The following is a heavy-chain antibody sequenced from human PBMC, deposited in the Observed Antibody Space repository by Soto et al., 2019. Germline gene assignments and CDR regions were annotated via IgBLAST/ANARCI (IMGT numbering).Heavy chain of an antibody. CDR2: IYWDDDK. Sequence: QITLKESGPTLVKPTQTLTLTCTFSGFSLSTSGVGVGWIRQPPGKALECLALIYWDDDKRYRPSLKSRLTITKDTSKHQVALTMTHMDPVDTATYYCAHIPNYYQYNWFDPWGQGTLVTVSS. CDR3: AHIPNYYQYNWFDP. V-gene: IGHV2-5*02. CDR1: GFSLSTSGVG. D-gene: IGHD3-10*01. J-gene: IGHJ5*02.